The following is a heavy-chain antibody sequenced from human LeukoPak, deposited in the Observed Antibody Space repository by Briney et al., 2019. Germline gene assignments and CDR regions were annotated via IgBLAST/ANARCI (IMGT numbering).Heavy chain of an antibody. CDR1: GGPISRGGYY. CDR2: IYYRGTT. J-gene: IGHJ3*02. V-gene: IGHV4-31*03. D-gene: IGHD1-26*01. CDR3: AREKWETVFAFDI. Sequence: SQTLSLTCTVSGGPISRGGYYWSWIRQHPGKGLEWIGYIYYRGTTYYNPSLKSRLTISVDTSNNQYSLKLSSVTAADTAVYYCAREKWETVFAFDIWGQGTVVTVSS.